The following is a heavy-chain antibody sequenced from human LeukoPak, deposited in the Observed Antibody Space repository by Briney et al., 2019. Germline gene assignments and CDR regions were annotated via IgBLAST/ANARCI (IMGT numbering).Heavy chain of an antibody. Sequence: SGTLSLTCAVSGGPISSSNWWSWVRQPPGKGLEWIGEIYHSGSTNYNPSLKSRVTISVDKSKNQFSLKLSSVTAADTAVYYCARVRMAAGTLYYFDYWGQGTLVTVSS. V-gene: IGHV4-4*02. D-gene: IGHD6-13*01. CDR2: IYHSGST. J-gene: IGHJ4*02. CDR1: GGPISSSNW. CDR3: ARVRMAAGTLYYFDY.